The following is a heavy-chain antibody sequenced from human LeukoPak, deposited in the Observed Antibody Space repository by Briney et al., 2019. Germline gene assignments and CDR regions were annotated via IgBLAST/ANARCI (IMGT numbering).Heavy chain of an antibody. V-gene: IGHV4-39*07. CDR1: GGSILSSGFY. Sequence: PSETLSLTCTVSGGSILSSGFYWGWIRQPPGQGLEWIASIYYSASTYYNPSLKSRGTMSVDTSKNQFSLKLSSGTAADTALYYCARAPGSNWKYPGGWCDPWGQGTLVTVSS. CDR3: ARAPGSNWKYPGGWCDP. J-gene: IGHJ5*02. CDR2: IYYSAST. D-gene: IGHD1-7*01.